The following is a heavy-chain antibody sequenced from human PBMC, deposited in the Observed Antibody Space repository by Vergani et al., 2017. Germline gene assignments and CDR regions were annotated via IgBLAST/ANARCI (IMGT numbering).Heavy chain of an antibody. CDR1: GDSISSSNW. CDR3: ARFAPNDETLDY. D-gene: IGHD1-1*01. V-gene: IGHV4-4*03. CDR2: IHHSGST. Sequence: QVQLQESGPGLVKPPGTLSLTCAVSGDSISSSNWWNWVRQPPGKGLEWIGEIHHSGSTNYNPSLKTRVTISIDKSKNQFSLNLSSVTAADTAVYYCARFAPNDETLDYWGQGTLVTVSS. J-gene: IGHJ4*02.